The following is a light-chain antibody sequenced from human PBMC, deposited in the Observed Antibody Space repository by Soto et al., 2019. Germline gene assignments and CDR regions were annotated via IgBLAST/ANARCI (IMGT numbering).Light chain of an antibody. CDR2: DTS. V-gene: IGKV3-15*01. J-gene: IGKJ4*01. Sequence: EIVMKQSPATLSVSPGERVTLSCRASQSIYEKLAWYQQKPGQTPRLVIYDTSTRATGTPGSFSGSGSGTEFTLTISSLQSEDFAVYYCQQYHRWPLTFGGGTKVDIK. CDR1: QSIYEK. CDR3: QQYHRWPLT.